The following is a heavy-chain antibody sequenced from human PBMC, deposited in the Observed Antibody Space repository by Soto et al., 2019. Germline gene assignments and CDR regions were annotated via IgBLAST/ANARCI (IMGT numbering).Heavy chain of an antibody. D-gene: IGHD2-2*01. CDR2: INPSGGST. CDR1: GYTFTSYY. V-gene: IGHV1-46*01. J-gene: IGHJ5*02. CDR3: ARDPCSSTSCYVGGNWFDP. Sequence: ASVKVSCKASGYTFTSYYMHWVRQAPGQGLEWMGIINPSGGSTSYAQKFQGRVTMTRDTSTSTVYMELSSLRSEDTAVYYCARDPCSSTSCYVGGNWFDPWGQGTLVTVSS.